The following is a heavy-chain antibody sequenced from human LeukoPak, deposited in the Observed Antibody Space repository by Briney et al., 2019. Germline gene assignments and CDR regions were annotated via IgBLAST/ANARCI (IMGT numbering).Heavy chain of an antibody. V-gene: IGHV3-7*01. CDR3: ARDRRGYYDSSGYHY. J-gene: IGHJ4*02. CDR2: TKQDGSEK. D-gene: IGHD3-22*01. Sequence: QPGGSLRLSCAASGFTFSSYWMSWVRQAPGKGLEWVANTKQDGSEKYYVDSVKGRFTISRDNAKNSLYLQMNSLRAEDTAVYYCARDRRGYYDSSGYHYWGQGTLVTVSS. CDR1: GFTFSSYW.